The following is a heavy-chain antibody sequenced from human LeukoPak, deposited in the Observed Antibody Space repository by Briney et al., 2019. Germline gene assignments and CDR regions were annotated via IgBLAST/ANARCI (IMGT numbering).Heavy chain of an antibody. V-gene: IGHV3-49*04. J-gene: IGHJ5*01. CDR2: IRSKAYGGTT. Sequence: GGSLRLSCTASGFTFGDYAVIWGRQAPGKGLEWVGFIRSKAYGGTTEYAASVKGRISISRDDSKSIAYLQMNSLKTEDTAVYYCTGGYGDYKGDSWGQGTLVTVSS. CDR3: TGGYGDYKGDS. CDR1: GFTFGDYA. D-gene: IGHD4-17*01.